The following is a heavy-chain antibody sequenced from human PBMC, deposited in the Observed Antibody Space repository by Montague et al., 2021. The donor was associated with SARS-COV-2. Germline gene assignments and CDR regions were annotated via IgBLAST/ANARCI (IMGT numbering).Heavy chain of an antibody. J-gene: IGHJ6*02. CDR1: GGSVSSGSYY. CDR3: ARDPWRITIFGVVTSYGMDA. V-gene: IGHV4-61*01. CDR2: IYYSGST. D-gene: IGHD3-3*01. Sequence: SETLSLTCTVSGGSVSSGSYYWSWIRQPPGKGLEWIGYIYYSGSTNYNPSLKSRVTISVDTSKNQFSLKLSSVTAADTAVYYCARDPWRITIFGVVTSYGMDAWGQGTTVTVSS.